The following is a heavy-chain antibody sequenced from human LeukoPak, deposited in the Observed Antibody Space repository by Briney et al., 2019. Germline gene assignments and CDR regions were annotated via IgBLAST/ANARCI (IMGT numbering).Heavy chain of an antibody. V-gene: IGHV4-4*07. CDR2: IYTSGST. D-gene: IGHD1-26*01. J-gene: IGHJ4*02. Sequence: SETLSLTCTVSGGSISSYYWSWIQQPAGKGLEWIGRIYTSGSTNYNPSLKSRVTMSVDTSKNQFSLKLSSVTAADTAVYYCARGYSGSYFLAPLNFDYWGQGTLVTVSS. CDR1: GGSISSYY. CDR3: ARGYSGSYFLAPLNFDY.